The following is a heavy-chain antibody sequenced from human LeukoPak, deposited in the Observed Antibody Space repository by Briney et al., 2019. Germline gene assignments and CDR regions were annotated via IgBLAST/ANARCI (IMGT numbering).Heavy chain of an antibody. CDR3: AGSDWELPTN. D-gene: IGHD1-26*01. CDR1: GGSISSNY. Sequence: SETLSLTCTVSGGSISSNYWSWIRQPPGKGLEWIGYIYNSGSTDYSPSLKSRVTISIDTSKNQLSLKLSFVTAADTAVYYCAGSDWELPTNWGQGTLVTVSS. J-gene: IGHJ4*02. CDR2: IYNSGST. V-gene: IGHV4-59*03.